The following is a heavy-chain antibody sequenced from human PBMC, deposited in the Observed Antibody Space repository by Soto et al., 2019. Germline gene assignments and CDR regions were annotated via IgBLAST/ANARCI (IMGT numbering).Heavy chain of an antibody. J-gene: IGHJ4*02. CDR1: DGNSIGRGYH. V-gene: IGHV4-39*01. CDR3: ARNTPAISISDH. D-gene: IGHD2-15*01. Sequence: LPWTVSDGNSIGRGYHRIRKKKPPGKGLEWIGSIYYSGSTYYNPSLKSRVTISVDTSKNQFSLKLSSVTAADTAVYYCARNTPAISISDHWGKGTLVTVSS. CDR2: IYYSGST.